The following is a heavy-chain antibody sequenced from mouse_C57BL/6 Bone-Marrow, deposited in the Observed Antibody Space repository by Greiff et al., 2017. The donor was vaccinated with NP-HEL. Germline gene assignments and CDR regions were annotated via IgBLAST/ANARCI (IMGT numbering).Heavy chain of an antibody. CDR1: GFSLTSYG. V-gene: IGHV2-2*01. CDR3: ARKDTTVEAWFAY. CDR2: IWSGGST. J-gene: IGHJ3*01. D-gene: IGHD1-1*01. Sequence: VKLMESGPGLVQPSQSLSITCTVSGFSLTSYGVHWVRQSPGKGLEWLGVIWSGGSTDYNAAFISRLSISKDNSKSQVFFKMNSLQADDTAIYYCARKDTTVEAWFAYWGQGTLVTVSA.